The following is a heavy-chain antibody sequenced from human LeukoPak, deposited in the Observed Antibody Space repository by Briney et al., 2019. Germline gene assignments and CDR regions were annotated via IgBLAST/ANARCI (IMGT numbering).Heavy chain of an antibody. Sequence: GGSLRLSCAASGFTFSSYAMSWVRQAPGKGLEWVSAISGSGGSTYYADSVKGRFTISRDNSKNTLYLQMNSLRAEDTAVYYCAKGSSSSGHYYYYGMDAWGQGTTVTVSS. V-gene: IGHV3-23*01. J-gene: IGHJ6*02. CDR3: AKGSSSSGHYYYYGMDA. CDR2: ISGSGGST. CDR1: GFTFSSYA. D-gene: IGHD6-6*01.